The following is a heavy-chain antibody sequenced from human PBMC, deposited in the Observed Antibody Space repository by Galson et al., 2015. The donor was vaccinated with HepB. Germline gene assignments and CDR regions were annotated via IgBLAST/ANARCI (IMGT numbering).Heavy chain of an antibody. D-gene: IGHD5-12*01. CDR1: GFTFGDYG. V-gene: IGHV3-9*01. CDR3: AKDLVATSTFYYYGMDV. J-gene: IGHJ6*02. Sequence: SLRLSCAASGFTFGDYGMHWVRQAPGKGLEWVSGVNWKSGNMGYADSVKGRFTISRDNAKNSLYLQMNSLRPEDTALYYCAKDLVATSTFYYYGMDVWSQGTTVTVSS. CDR2: VNWKSGNM.